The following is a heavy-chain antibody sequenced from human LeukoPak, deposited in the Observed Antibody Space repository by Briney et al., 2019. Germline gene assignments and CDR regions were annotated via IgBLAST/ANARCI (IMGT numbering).Heavy chain of an antibody. Sequence: SEALSLTCTVSGGSISSGGYYWSWIRQHPGKGLEWIGYIYYSGSTYYNPSLKSRVTISVDTSKNQFSLKLSSVTAADTAVYYCARERYSSSSTIDHWGQGTLVTVSS. CDR2: IYYSGST. D-gene: IGHD6-6*01. CDR1: GGSISSGGYY. J-gene: IGHJ4*02. CDR3: ARERYSSSSTIDH. V-gene: IGHV4-31*03.